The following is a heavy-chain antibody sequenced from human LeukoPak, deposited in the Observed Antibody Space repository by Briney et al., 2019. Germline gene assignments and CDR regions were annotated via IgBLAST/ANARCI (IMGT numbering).Heavy chain of an antibody. J-gene: IGHJ4*02. D-gene: IGHD1-26*01. CDR3: ARDQSGSYPAPIVY. Sequence: GASVKVSCKASGYNFTSYGISWVRQAPGQGLEWMGWISAYNGNTNYAQKLQGRVTMTTDTSTSTAYMELRSLRSDDKAVYYCARDQSGSYPAPIVYWGQGTLVTVSS. CDR2: ISAYNGNT. CDR1: GYNFTSYG. V-gene: IGHV1-18*01.